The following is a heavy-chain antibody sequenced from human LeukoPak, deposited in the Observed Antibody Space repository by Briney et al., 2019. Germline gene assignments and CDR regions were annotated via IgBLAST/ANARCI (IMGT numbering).Heavy chain of an antibody. V-gene: IGHV3-15*01. J-gene: IGHJ4*02. CDR1: GFTFSNAW. CDR2: IKSKSDGETT. CDR3: TTDPSD. Sequence: GGSLRLSCAASGFTFSNAWMSWVRQAPGKGVEWLGRIKSKSDGETTDYAAPVKGRFSISREDSKNTVYLQMNSLKTEDTAVYYCTTDPSDWGQGTLVTVSS.